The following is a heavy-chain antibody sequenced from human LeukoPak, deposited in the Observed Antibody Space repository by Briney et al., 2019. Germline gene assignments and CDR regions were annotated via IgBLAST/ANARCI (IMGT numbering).Heavy chain of an antibody. V-gene: IGHV4-4*07. D-gene: IGHD5-24*01. CDR2: IYTSGST. CDR3: ARVRPDGYNGLCWFDP. Sequence: SETLPLTCTVSGGSISSYYWSWIRQPAGKGLEWIGRIYTSGSTNYNPSLKSRVTMSVDTSKNQFSLKLSSVTAADTAVYYCARVRPDGYNGLCWFDPWGQGTLVTVSS. J-gene: IGHJ5*02. CDR1: GGSISSYY.